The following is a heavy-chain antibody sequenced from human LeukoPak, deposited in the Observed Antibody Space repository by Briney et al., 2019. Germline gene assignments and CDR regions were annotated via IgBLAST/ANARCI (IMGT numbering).Heavy chain of an antibody. CDR3: ARLCSSGWYFDL. D-gene: IGHD6-19*01. J-gene: IGHJ2*01. Sequence: PGGSLRLSCAASGFTFSSYSMNWVRQAPGKGLEWVSSISSSSSYIYYADSVKGRFTISRDNAKNSLYLQMNSLRAEDTAVYYCARLCSSGWYFDLWGRGTLVTVSS. CDR2: ISSSSSYI. V-gene: IGHV3-21*01. CDR1: GFTFSSYS.